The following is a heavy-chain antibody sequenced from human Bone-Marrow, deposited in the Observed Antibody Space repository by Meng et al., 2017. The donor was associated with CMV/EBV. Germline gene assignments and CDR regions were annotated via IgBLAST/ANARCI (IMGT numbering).Heavy chain of an antibody. D-gene: IGHD6-19*01. Sequence: GGSLRLSCAASGFTFSSYWMSWVRQAPGKGLEWVANIKQDGSEKYYVDSVKGRFTISRDNAKNSLYPQMNSLRAEDTAVYYCARGGAVAGPRGWFDPWGQGTLVTVSS. CDR3: ARGGAVAGPRGWFDP. J-gene: IGHJ5*02. CDR2: IKQDGSEK. V-gene: IGHV3-7*01. CDR1: GFTFSSYW.